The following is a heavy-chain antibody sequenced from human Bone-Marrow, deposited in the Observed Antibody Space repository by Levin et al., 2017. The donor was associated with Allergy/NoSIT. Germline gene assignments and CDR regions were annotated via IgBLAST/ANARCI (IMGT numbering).Heavy chain of an antibody. CDR3: ARDLLGEMATVNAFDL. Sequence: GGSLRLSCAASGFTFSGRYMTWIRQAPGKGLEWIAYISGSGTTRFHADSVKGRFTISRDNAKNSLYLQMNRLRAEDTAIYYCARDLLGEMATVNAFDLWGQGTMVTVSS. CDR1: GFTFSGRY. J-gene: IGHJ3*01. CDR2: ISGSGTTR. D-gene: IGHD5-24*01. V-gene: IGHV3-11*01.